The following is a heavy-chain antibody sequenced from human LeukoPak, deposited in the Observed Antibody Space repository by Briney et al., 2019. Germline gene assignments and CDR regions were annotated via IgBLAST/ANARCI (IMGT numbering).Heavy chain of an antibody. CDR2: IRYDGSNK. V-gene: IGHV3-30*02. D-gene: IGHD6-19*01. Sequence: GGSLRLSCAASGFTFSSYGMHWVRQAPGKGLEWVAFIRYDGSNKYYADSVKGRFTISRDNSKNTLYLQMNSLRAEDTAVYYCAKGPWSSGWPVDNWFDPWGQGTLVTVSS. J-gene: IGHJ5*02. CDR1: GFTFSSYG. CDR3: AKGPWSSGWPVDNWFDP.